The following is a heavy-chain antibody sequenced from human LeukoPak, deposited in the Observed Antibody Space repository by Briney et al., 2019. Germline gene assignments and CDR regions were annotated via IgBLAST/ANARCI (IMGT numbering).Heavy chain of an antibody. CDR2: ISDSGGDT. CDR3: AKAGAPRGYYYYYYMDV. CDR1: GFTFKSSA. Sequence: PGGSLRLSCAASGFTFKSSAMTWVRQAPGKGLEWVSAISDSGGDTIYTDSVKDRFTISRDNAKNTLYLQMNSLRAEDTAVYYCAKAGAPRGYYYYYYMDVWGKGTTVTVSS. D-gene: IGHD3-10*01. V-gene: IGHV3-23*01. J-gene: IGHJ6*03.